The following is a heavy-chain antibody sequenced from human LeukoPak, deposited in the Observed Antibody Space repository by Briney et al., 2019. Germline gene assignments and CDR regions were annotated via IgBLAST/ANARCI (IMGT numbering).Heavy chain of an antibody. CDR1: GFTLSSYA. V-gene: IGHV3-23*01. Sequence: GGSLRLSCAASGFTLSSYAMSWVRQAPGKGLEWVAAMSDTGSTYHAESVRGRFTISRDSSRNTLFLQMNRLRPEDAAIYYCARAPVTTCRGTFCYPFDYWGLGTLVTVSS. D-gene: IGHD1-1*01. CDR2: MSDTGST. J-gene: IGHJ4*02. CDR3: ARAPVTTCRGTFCYPFDY.